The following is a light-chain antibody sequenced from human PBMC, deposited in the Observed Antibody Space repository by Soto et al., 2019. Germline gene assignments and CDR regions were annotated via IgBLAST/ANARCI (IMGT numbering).Light chain of an antibody. V-gene: IGKV3-11*01. CDR1: QSVSSS. CDR2: DAS. J-gene: IGKJ4*01. CDR3: QQRSNQLT. Sequence: EIVLTQSPATLSLSPGERATLSCRASQSVSSSLAWYQQKPGQAPRLLIYDASNRATGIPARFSGSGSRTDFTLTISSLEPEDFAVYYCQQRSNQLTFGGGTKVEIK.